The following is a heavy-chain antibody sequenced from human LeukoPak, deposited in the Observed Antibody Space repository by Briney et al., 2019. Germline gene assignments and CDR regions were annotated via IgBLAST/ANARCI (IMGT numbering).Heavy chain of an antibody. CDR2: IDWNGGST. J-gene: IGHJ4*02. CDR1: GFTFDDYG. D-gene: IGHD4-17*01. V-gene: IGHV3-20*04. CDR3: ARGDYVGDYFDY. Sequence: GGSLRLSCAASGFTFDDYGMSWVRHAPGKGLEWVSGIDWNGGSTGYADSVKGRFTISRDNAKNSLYLQMNSLRAEDTALYYCARGDYVGDYFDYWGQGTLVTVSS.